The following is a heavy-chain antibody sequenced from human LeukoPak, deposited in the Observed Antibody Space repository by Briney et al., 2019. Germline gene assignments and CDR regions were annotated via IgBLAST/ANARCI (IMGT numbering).Heavy chain of an antibody. CDR1: GGSFTSYY. Sequence: SETLSLTCTVSGGSFTSYYWTWIRQPAGKGLEWIGRIYSSGITNYNPSLKSRVTMSVDTSKNQFSLRLNSVTAADTALYYCARDAPFSGTSRAIDYWGQGTLVTVSS. CDR2: IYSSGIT. J-gene: IGHJ4*02. CDR3: ARDAPFSGTSRAIDY. D-gene: IGHD1-26*01. V-gene: IGHV4-4*07.